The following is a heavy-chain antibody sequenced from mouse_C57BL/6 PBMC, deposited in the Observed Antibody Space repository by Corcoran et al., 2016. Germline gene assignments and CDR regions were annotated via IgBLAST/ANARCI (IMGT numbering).Heavy chain of an antibody. CDR3: ARGAAQVLFAY. V-gene: IGHV1-19*01. J-gene: IGHJ3*01. CDR2: INPYNGGT. D-gene: IGHD3-2*02. CDR1: GYTFTDYY. Sequence: EVQLQQSGPVLVKPGASVKMSCKASGYTFTDYYMNWVKQSHGKSLEWIGVINPYNGGTSYNQKFKGKATLTVDKSSSTAYMELNSLTSEDSAVYYCARGAAQVLFAYWGQGTLVTVSA.